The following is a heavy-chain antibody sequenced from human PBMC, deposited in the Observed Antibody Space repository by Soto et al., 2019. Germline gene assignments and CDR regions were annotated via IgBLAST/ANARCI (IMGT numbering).Heavy chain of an antibody. CDR1: GGSISLYY. CDR2: IYSNGST. V-gene: IGHV4-59*01. J-gene: IGHJ6*02. Sequence: QVQLQESGPGLVKPSETLSLTCTASGGSISLYYWSWIRQPPGKGLEWIGYIYSNGSTTYNPSLKSRVSISLGPSNKQCSLTLSSVTAADTAVYYCARDVGEIWNHHYCYSGMDVWGQGTTVTVSS. D-gene: IGHD3-16*01. CDR3: ARDVGEIWNHHYCYSGMDV.